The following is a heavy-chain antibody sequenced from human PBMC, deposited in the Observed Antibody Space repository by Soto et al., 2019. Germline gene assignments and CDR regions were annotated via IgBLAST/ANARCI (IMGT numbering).Heavy chain of an antibody. Sequence: PGGYLRLSCAASGFTFSSYGLHWVRQAPGKGLEWVAVISYDGSNKYYADSVKGRFTISRDNSKNTLYLQMNSLRAEDTAVYYCAKSRELLQPYYFDYWGQGTLVTVPQ. CDR3: AKSRELLQPYYFDY. V-gene: IGHV3-30*18. D-gene: IGHD1-26*01. J-gene: IGHJ4*02. CDR2: ISYDGSNK. CDR1: GFTFSSYG.